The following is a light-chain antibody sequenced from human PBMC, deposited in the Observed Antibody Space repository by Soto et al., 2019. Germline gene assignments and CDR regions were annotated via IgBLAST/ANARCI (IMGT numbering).Light chain of an antibody. CDR1: SSNIGINT. CDR3: AAWDDSLNVWV. V-gene: IGLV1-44*01. CDR2: SNS. Sequence: QAVVTQPPSASGTPGQRVTISCSGSSSNIGINTVNWYQQLPGTAPKLLIYSNSQRPSGVPDRFSGSKSGTSASLAISGLQSEDEGDYYCAAWDDSLNVWVFGGGTKLTVL. J-gene: IGLJ3*02.